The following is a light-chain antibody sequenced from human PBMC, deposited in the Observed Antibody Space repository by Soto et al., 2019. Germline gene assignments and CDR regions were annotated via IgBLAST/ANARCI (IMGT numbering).Light chain of an antibody. CDR3: QHYNNWLGT. V-gene: IGKV3-15*01. CDR1: QSVISS. J-gene: IGKJ4*01. Sequence: EIVVTQSPALLSVSPGERVTLSCRASQSVISSIAWYQQKLGQAPRLLIYGASTRATGIPARFSGSESGTEFFLTISSLQSEDFAMYYCQHYNNWLGTFGGGTKVDIK. CDR2: GAS.